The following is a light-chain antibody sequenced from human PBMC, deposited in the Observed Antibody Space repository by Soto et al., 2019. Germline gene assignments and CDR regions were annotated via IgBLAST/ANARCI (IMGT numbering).Light chain of an antibody. CDR1: QTIANW. CDR2: EAS. Sequence: DLQMTQSPSTLSASVGDRVTITCRASQTIANWLAWYQQKPGKAPKLLIYEASILERGVPSRFSGSGSGTQFTLTISSLQPDDFATYYCQQYNSYPWTFGQGTKVDIK. V-gene: IGKV1-5*03. CDR3: QQYNSYPWT. J-gene: IGKJ1*01.